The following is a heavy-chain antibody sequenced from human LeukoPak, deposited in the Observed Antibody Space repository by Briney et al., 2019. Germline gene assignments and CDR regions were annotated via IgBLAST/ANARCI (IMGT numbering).Heavy chain of an antibody. V-gene: IGHV3-7*01. CDR1: GFTFRSHG. CDR2: IKQDGSEK. D-gene: IGHD5-12*01. J-gene: IGHJ4*02. CDR3: AGLVWWLLSY. Sequence: GGSLRLSCEASGFTFRSHGMNWVRQAPGKGLEWVANIKQDGSEKYYVDSVKGRFTISRDNAKNSLYLQMNSLRAEDTAVYYCAGLVWWLLSYWGQGTLVTVSS.